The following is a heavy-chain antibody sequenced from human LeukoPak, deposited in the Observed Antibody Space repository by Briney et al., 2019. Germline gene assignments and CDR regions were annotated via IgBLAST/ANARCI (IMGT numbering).Heavy chain of an antibody. CDR2: ISWNSGSI. CDR1: GFTFDDHA. CDR3: ARAKIEYFSIFDY. J-gene: IGHJ4*02. D-gene: IGHD2/OR15-2a*01. V-gene: IGHV3-9*01. Sequence: TGGSLRLSCVASGFTFDDHAMHWVRQAPGKGLEWVSGISWNSGSIGYADSVKGRFTISRDNAKNSLYLQMNSLRAEDTAVYYCARAKIEYFSIFDYWGQGTLVTVSS.